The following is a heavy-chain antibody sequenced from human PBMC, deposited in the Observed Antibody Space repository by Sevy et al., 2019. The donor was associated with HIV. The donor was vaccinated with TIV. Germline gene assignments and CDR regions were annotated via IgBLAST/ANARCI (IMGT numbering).Heavy chain of an antibody. CDR3: ARDDGNYYFHY. J-gene: IGHJ4*02. V-gene: IGHV3-7*01. D-gene: IGHD1-7*01. Sequence: GGSLRLSCAASGFTFSKDWMGWVRQAPGKGLEWVANIKQDAGHKYYVDAVKGRITISIDNAKNSLYLQMNSLRAEDTAVYFCARDDGNYYFHYWGQGTLVTVSS. CDR2: IKQDAGHK. CDR1: GFTFSKDW.